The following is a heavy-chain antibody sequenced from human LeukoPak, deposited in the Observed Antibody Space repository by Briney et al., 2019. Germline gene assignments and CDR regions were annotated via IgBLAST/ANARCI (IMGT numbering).Heavy chain of an antibody. D-gene: IGHD4-17*01. CDR3: ARGDYGDPKGAFDI. CDR2: IYYSGST. J-gene: IGHJ3*02. Sequence: SEALSLTCTVSGGSISSYYWSWIRQPPGKGLEWIGYIYYSGSTNYNPSLKSRVTISVDTSKNQFSLKLSSVTAADTAVYYCARGDYGDPKGAFDIWGQGTMVTVSS. CDR1: GGSISSYY. V-gene: IGHV4-59*01.